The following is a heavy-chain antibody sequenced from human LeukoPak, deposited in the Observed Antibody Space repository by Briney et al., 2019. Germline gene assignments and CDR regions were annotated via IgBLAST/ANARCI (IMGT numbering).Heavy chain of an antibody. CDR2: IWHDGSNN. J-gene: IGHJ6*02. V-gene: IGHV3-33*01. CDR1: GFTFRRHG. Sequence: GGSLRLSCAASGFTFRRHGMHWVRQAPGKGLEWVAIIWHDGSNNYYADSVKGRFTISRDNSKDSLYLQMNGLRAEDTAVYYCARGPGSMDVWGQGTTVTVSS. CDR3: ARGPGSMDV.